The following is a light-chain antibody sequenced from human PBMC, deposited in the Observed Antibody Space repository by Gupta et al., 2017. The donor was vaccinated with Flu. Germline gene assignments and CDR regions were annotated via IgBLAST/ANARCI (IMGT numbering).Light chain of an antibody. CDR2: AAS. CDR1: QSISSY. Sequence: DIQMTQSPSSLSASVGDRVTITCRASQSISSYLNWYQQKPGKAPKLLIYAASSLQSGVPSRFSGSGSGTDFTLTISSLQPEDFATDYCQQSDSTPVTFGQGTKVEIK. V-gene: IGKV1-39*01. J-gene: IGKJ1*01. CDR3: QQSDSTPVT.